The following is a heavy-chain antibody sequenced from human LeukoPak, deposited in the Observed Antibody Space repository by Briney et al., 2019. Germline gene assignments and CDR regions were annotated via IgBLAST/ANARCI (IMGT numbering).Heavy chain of an antibody. CDR1: GGSISSYY. D-gene: IGHD3-16*02. V-gene: IGHV4-59*12. CDR2: IYYSGST. J-gene: IGHJ4*02. CDR3: ARAGGDIYYFDY. Sequence: SETLSLTCTVSGGSISSYYWSWIRQPPGKGLEWIGYIYYSGSTNYNPSLKSRVTISVDTSKNQFSLKLSSVTAADTAVYYCARAGGDIYYFDYWGQGTLVTVSS.